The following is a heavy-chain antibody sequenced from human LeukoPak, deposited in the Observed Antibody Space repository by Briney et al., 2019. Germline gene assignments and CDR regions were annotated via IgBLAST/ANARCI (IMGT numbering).Heavy chain of an antibody. D-gene: IGHD3-3*01. CDR3: ARIGLSGYLYYFDY. CDR2: MNPNSGNT. V-gene: IGHV1-8*03. J-gene: IGHJ4*02. CDR1: GYTFTSYD. Sequence: ASVKVSCKASGYTFTSYDTNWVRQATGQGLEWMGWMNPNSGNTGYAQKFQGRVTITRNTSISTAYMELSSLRSEDTAVYYCARIGLSGYLYYFDYWGQGTLVTVSS.